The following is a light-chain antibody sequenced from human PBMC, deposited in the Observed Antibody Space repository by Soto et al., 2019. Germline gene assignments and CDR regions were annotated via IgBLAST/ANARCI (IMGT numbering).Light chain of an antibody. V-gene: IGKV3D-15*01. CDR1: QSVSTN. J-gene: IGKJ5*01. CDR3: QQYNNWPPIN. Sequence: EVVLTPSPATLSVSPVERSTLSFRASQSVSTNLAWYQQKPGQAPRLLIYDASNRATDIPARFSGSGSGTEFTLSIRSLQSEDFAVYYCQQYNNWPPINCGQGTRREIK. CDR2: DAS.